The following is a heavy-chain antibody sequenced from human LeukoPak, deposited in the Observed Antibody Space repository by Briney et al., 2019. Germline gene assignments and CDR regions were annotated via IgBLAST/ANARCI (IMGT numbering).Heavy chain of an antibody. J-gene: IGHJ5*02. Sequence: GGSLRLSCAASGFTFSSYGMHWVRQAPGKGLEWVAVISYDGSNKYYADSVKGRFTISRDNSKNTLYLQMNSLRAEDTAVYYCAKDGGPGYCSSTSCSENWFDPWGQGTLVTVSS. CDR3: AKDGGPGYCSSTSCSENWFDP. CDR2: ISYDGSNK. CDR1: GFTFSSYG. V-gene: IGHV3-30*18. D-gene: IGHD2-2*01.